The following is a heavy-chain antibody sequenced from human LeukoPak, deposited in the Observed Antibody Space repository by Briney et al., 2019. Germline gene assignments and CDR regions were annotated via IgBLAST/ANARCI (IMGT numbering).Heavy chain of an antibody. J-gene: IGHJ6*02. CDR2: ISYDGSNK. Sequence: PGRSLRLSCAASGFTFSSYAMHWVRQAPGKGLEGVAVISYDGSNKYYADSVKGRFTISRDNSKNTLYLQMNSLRAEDTAVYYCARDGPRLRYFDWLLEGPMDYYYGMDVWGQGTTVTVSS. D-gene: IGHD3-9*01. V-gene: IGHV3-30-3*01. CDR1: GFTFSSYA. CDR3: ARDGPRLRYFDWLLEGPMDYYYGMDV.